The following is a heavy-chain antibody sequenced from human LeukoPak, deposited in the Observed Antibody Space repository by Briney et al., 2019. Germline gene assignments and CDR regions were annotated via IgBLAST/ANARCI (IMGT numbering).Heavy chain of an antibody. D-gene: IGHD3-10*01. Sequence: PGGSLRLSCAASGLSFSSYGMHWVRQAPGKGLEWVAFIQYDGSNKFYADSVKGRFTISRDNSKNTLYLQMNSLRAEDTAVYYCAKTWSSSGKFDYWGQGTLVTVSS. CDR1: GLSFSSYG. J-gene: IGHJ4*02. CDR2: IQYDGSNK. V-gene: IGHV3-30*02. CDR3: AKTWSSSGKFDY.